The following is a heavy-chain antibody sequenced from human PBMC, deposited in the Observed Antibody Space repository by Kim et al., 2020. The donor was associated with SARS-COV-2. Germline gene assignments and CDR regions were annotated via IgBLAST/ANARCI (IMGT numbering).Heavy chain of an antibody. V-gene: IGHV3-23*01. D-gene: IGHD1-1*01. CDR3: AKQRGQPPEHWSFDY. Sequence: AGSVKGRLTISRDNTKNKLHLQMSSLTTEDTAVYYCAKQRGQPPEHWSFDYWGLGALVTVSS. J-gene: IGHJ4*02.